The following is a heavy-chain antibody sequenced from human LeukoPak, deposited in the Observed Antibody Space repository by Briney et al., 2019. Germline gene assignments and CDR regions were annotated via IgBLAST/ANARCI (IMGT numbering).Heavy chain of an antibody. V-gene: IGHV3-21*01. CDR1: GFTFSTYS. CDR2: ITSPVGRM. Sequence: PGGSLRLSCAASGFTFSTYSMNWARQAPGKGLEWVSSITSPVGRMYYADSLKGRITISRDNARSTLYLQMNSLRAEDTAVYYCATDGRSSGWYGFDYWGQGILVTVSS. D-gene: IGHD6-19*01. CDR3: ATDGRSSGWYGFDY. J-gene: IGHJ4*02.